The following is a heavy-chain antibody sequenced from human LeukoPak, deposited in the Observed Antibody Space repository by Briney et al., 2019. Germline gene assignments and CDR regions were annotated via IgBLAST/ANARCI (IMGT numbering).Heavy chain of an antibody. CDR3: ARGNELFDP. J-gene: IGHJ5*02. V-gene: IGHV4-59*01. D-gene: IGHD1-1*01. Sequence: PETLSLTCSVSGGSISSFYWSWIRQPPGKGLEYIGYIYYGGSTNFNPSLKSRVTISVDTSKNQFSLKLSSVTAADTAVYYCARGNELFDPWGQGTLVTVSS. CDR2: IYYGGST. CDR1: GGSISSFY.